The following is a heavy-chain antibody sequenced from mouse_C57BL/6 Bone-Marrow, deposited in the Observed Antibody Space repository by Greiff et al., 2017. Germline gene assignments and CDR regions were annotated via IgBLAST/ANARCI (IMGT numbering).Heavy chain of an antibody. D-gene: IGHD6-1*01. CDR3: ARKPYHYAMDY. CDR2: IHPNSGST. V-gene: IGHV1-64*01. Sequence: VQLQQSGAELVKPGASVKLSCKASGYTFTSYWMHWVKQRPGQGLEWIGMIHPNSGSTNYNEKFKSKATLTVDKSSSTAYMQLSGLTSEDSAVYYCARKPYHYAMDYWGQGTSVTVSS. J-gene: IGHJ4*01. CDR1: GYTFTSYW.